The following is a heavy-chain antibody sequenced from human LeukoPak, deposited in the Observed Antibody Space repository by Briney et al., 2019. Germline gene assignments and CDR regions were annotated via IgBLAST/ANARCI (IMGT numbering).Heavy chain of an antibody. Sequence: QPGGSLTLSCAASGFTVSSNYMSWVRQAPGKGLEWVSVIYSGGSTYYADSVKGRFTISRDNSKNTLYLQMNSLRAEDTAVYYCAMLFSGYFDYWGQGTLVTVSS. V-gene: IGHV3-53*01. CDR3: AMLFSGYFDY. J-gene: IGHJ4*02. CDR2: IYSGGST. CDR1: GFTVSSNY. D-gene: IGHD3-10*01.